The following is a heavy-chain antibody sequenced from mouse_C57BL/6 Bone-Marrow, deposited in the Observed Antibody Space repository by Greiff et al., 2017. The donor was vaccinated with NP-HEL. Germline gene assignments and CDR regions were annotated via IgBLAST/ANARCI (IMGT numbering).Heavy chain of an antibody. D-gene: IGHD2-1*01. Sequence: VQLQQSGAELVRPGASVKLSCTASGFNIKDDYMHWVKQRPEQGLEWIGWIDPENGDTEYASKFQGKATITADTSSNTAYLQLSSLTSEDTAVYDCTTYGNYGYFDVWGTGTTVTVSS. CDR3: TTYGNYGYFDV. J-gene: IGHJ1*03. CDR1: GFNIKDDY. V-gene: IGHV14-4*01. CDR2: IDPENGDT.